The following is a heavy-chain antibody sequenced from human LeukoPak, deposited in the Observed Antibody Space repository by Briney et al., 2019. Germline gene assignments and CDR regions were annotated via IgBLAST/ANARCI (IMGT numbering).Heavy chain of an antibody. CDR3: AKDAVYDYYDSSGYSDY. D-gene: IGHD3-22*01. CDR1: GFSFDDYG. Sequence: GRSLRLSCVGSGFSFDDYGMFWVRQAPGKGLEWVAGISWNSYRTGFGDSVKGRFTISRDNSKNTLYLQMNSLRAEDTAVYYCAKDAVYDYYDSSGYSDYWGQGTLVTVSS. J-gene: IGHJ4*02. CDR2: ISWNSYRT. V-gene: IGHV3-9*01.